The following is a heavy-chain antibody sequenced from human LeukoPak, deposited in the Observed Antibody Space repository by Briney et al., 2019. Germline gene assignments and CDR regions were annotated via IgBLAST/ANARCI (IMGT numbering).Heavy chain of an antibody. V-gene: IGHV3-23*01. CDR2: ISGSGGST. J-gene: IGHJ4*02. CDR1: GITFSSYA. Sequence: GGTLRLSCAASGITFSSYAMTWVRQAPGKGLEWVSTISGSGGSTYYADSVKGRFTISRDNSKNTLYLQMNSLRVEDTAIYYCARDLMGHSVYDRGDYWGRGTLVTVSS. D-gene: IGHD5/OR15-5a*01. CDR3: ARDLMGHSVYDRGDY.